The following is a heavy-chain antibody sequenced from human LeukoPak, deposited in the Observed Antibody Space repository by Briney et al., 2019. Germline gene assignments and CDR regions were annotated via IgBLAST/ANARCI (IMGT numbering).Heavy chain of an antibody. CDR2: ISYDGRNK. V-gene: IGHV3-30*04. J-gene: IGHJ6*03. CDR3: ARTTEGYCRGVSCYYYYYYMDV. Sequence: PGGSLRLSCAASGFTFSSYGIHWVRQAPGKGLEWVAVISYDGRNKHYADSVKGRFTISRDNSKNTLYLQMNSLRAEDTAVYYCARTTEGYCRGVSCYYYYYYMDVWGKGTTVTVSS. D-gene: IGHD2-15*01. CDR1: GFTFSSYG.